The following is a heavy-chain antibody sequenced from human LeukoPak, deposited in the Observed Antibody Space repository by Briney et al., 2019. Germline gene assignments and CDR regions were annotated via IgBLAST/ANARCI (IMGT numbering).Heavy chain of an antibody. CDR1: GFTFSSYE. Sequence: GGSLRLSCAASGFTFSSYEMNWVRQAPGKGLEWVAVISYDDTNKYYVDSVKGRFTISRDNSKNTLYLQMNSLRAEDTAVYYCARGGLSNTYYYDSSGPRGFLWGQGTLVTVSS. D-gene: IGHD3-22*01. J-gene: IGHJ4*02. CDR3: ARGGLSNTYYYDSSGPRGFL. CDR2: ISYDDTNK. V-gene: IGHV3-30*04.